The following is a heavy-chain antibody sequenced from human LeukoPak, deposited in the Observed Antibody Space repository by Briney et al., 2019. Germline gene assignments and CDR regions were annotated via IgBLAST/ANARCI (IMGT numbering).Heavy chain of an antibody. CDR1: GFSFSSFA. Sequence: GGSLRLSCAASGFSFSSFAMTWVRHAPGKGLEWVSSITGGHYPTYNTDSVKGRFTISRDNSKNTLYLQMNSLRADDTAVYYCTKDPNGDYVGAFDPWGQGTLVTVSS. CDR3: TKDPNGDYVGAFDP. CDR2: ITGGHYPT. V-gene: IGHV3-23*01. J-gene: IGHJ5*02. D-gene: IGHD4-17*01.